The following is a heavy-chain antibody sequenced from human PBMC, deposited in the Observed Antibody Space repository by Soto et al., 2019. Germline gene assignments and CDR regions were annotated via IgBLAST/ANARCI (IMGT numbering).Heavy chain of an antibody. CDR1: GGSVSSGSYY. CDR2: IYYSGST. V-gene: IGHV4-61*01. Sequence: PSETLSLTCTVSGGSVSSGSYYWSWIRQPPGKGLEWIGYIYYSGSTNYNPSLKSRVTIPVDTSKNQFSLKLSSVTAADTAVYYCARGTTGIAVAGSKGNFDYWGQGTLVTVSS. D-gene: IGHD6-19*01. CDR3: ARGTTGIAVAGSKGNFDY. J-gene: IGHJ4*02.